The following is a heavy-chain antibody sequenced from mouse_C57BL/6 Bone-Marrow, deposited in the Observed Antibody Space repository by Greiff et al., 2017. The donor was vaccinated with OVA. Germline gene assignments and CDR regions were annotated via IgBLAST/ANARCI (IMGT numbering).Heavy chain of an antibody. CDR1: GYTFTDYE. V-gene: IGHV1-15*01. D-gene: IGHD2-5*01. CDR3: TRGYSNCYAMDY. J-gene: IGHJ4*01. Sequence: QVQLQQSGAELVRPGASVTLSCKASGYTFTDYEMHWVKQTPVHGLEWIGAIDPATGGTAYNQKFKGKAILTADKSSSTAYMELRSLTSEDSAVYYCTRGYSNCYAMDYWCQGTAVTVSS. CDR2: IDPATGGT.